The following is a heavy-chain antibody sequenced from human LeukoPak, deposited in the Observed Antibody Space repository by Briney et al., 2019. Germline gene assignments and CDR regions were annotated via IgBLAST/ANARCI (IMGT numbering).Heavy chain of an antibody. V-gene: IGHV4-38-2*02. Sequence: SETLSLTCTVSGYSISSGYYWGWIRQPPGKGLEWTGSIDHSGSTYYNPSLKSRITISVDTSKNQFSLKLSSVTAADTAVYYCARGMYYYYYYMDVWGKGTTVTVSS. CDR3: ARGMYYYYYYMDV. CDR2: IDHSGST. J-gene: IGHJ6*03. CDR1: GYSISSGYY.